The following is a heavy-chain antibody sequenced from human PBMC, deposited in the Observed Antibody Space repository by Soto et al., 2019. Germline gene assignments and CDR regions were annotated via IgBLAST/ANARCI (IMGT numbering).Heavy chain of an antibody. CDR2: ISAYNGNT. CDR1: GFTFTSYA. Sequence: QVHLVQSGAEVKKPGASVKVSCKASGFTFTSYAITWVRQAPGQGLEWMGWISAYNGNTNYAQNLQGRVTMTTDSSTSTAYMELGSLTSDYTAVYYCARDFTGWPPDGVDSWGQGTLVTVSS. J-gene: IGHJ4*02. D-gene: IGHD3-16*01. V-gene: IGHV1-18*01. CDR3: ARDFTGWPPDGVDS.